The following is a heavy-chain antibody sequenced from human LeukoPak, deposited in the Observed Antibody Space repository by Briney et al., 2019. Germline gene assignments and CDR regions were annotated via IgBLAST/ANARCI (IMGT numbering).Heavy chain of an antibody. V-gene: IGHV3-21*01. CDR3: ARVLSGIHPPFYFDF. J-gene: IGHJ4*02. Sequence: TGGSLRLSCAASGFPFSDYSMNWIRQAPGKGLEWVSSISSTSNSYIFYADSVKGRFTISRDNAEDSLFLQMNSLRVEDTAVYYCARVLSGIHPPFYFDFWGQGSLVTVSS. CDR2: ISSTSNSYI. CDR1: GFPFSDYS. D-gene: IGHD1-26*01.